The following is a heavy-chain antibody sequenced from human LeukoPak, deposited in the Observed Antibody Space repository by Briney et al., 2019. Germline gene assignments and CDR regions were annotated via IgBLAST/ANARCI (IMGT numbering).Heavy chain of an antibody. CDR1: GYTFTGYY. CDR3: ATAAFYDILTGYLDY. V-gene: IGHV1-2*02. Sequence: ASVKVSCKASGYTFTGYYIHWVRQAPGQGLEWMGWINPNSGGTNYAQKFQGRVTMTRDTSISTAYMELSRLRSDDTAVYYCATAAFYDILTGYLDYWGQGTLVTVSS. D-gene: IGHD3-9*01. CDR2: INPNSGGT. J-gene: IGHJ4*02.